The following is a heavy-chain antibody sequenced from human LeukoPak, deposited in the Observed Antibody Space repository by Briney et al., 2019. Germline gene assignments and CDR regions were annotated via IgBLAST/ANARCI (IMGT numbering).Heavy chain of an antibody. CDR2: INPNSGAT. D-gene: IGHD3-22*01. CDR1: GYTFSGYY. V-gene: IGHV1-2*02. J-gene: IGHJ4*02. CDR3: ARDYYGTSGYFDY. Sequence: ASVKVSCKASGYTFSGYYIHWVRQGPGQGLEWMGWINPNSGATNSAQKFQGRVTMTRDTSITTAYMELSRLRSDDTAVYYCARDYYGTSGYFDYWGLGTLLTVSS.